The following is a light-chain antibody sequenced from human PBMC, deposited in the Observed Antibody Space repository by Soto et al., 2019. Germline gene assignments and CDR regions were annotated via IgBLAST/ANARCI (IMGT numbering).Light chain of an antibody. V-gene: IGKV1-9*01. J-gene: IGKJ2*01. CDR1: QGISSY. CDR2: AAS. Sequence: IQLPPSPSSLSASVGDRVTITCRASQGISSYLAWYHQKPGKAPKLLIYAASTLQSGVPSRFSGSGSGTAFTLTIRSLQPAAVATYACQHLDSYPRTFGEGLKLEI. CDR3: QHLDSYPRT.